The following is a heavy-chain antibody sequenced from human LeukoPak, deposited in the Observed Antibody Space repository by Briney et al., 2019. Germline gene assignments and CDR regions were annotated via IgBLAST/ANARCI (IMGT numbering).Heavy chain of an antibody. CDR1: VYTFTNFY. Sequence: ASVKVSCKASVYTFTNFYMLWVRQAPGQGLEWMGIINPSDDSTIYAQKFQGRVTVTRDTSTSTVYMELSSLRSEDTAVYYCARAWRYTDCFDPWGQGTLVTVSS. J-gene: IGHJ5*02. V-gene: IGHV1-46*01. CDR2: INPSDDST. CDR3: ARAWRYTDCFDP. D-gene: IGHD1-14*01.